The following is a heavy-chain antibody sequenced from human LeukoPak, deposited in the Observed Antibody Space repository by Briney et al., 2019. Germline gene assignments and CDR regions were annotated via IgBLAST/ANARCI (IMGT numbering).Heavy chain of an antibody. D-gene: IGHD1-26*01. CDR2: IRSRAHGATT. CDR1: GFKFGDYA. V-gene: IGHV3-49*04. Sequence: GRSLRLSCLASGFKFGDYAMTWVRQAPGKGLEWLGFIRSRAHGATTEYAASVKDRFTILRDDSKSIAYIQMDSLEVEDTAVYYCARDNSYSLRIAGAPTFLDPWGQGALVTVSS. CDR3: ARDNSYSLRIAGAPTFLDP. J-gene: IGHJ5*02.